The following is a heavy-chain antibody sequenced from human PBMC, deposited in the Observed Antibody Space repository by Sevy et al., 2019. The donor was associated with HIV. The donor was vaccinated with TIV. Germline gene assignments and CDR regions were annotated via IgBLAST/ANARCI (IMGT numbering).Heavy chain of an antibody. CDR3: ARVFSDYLDY. CDR1: GFTFSSYA. D-gene: IGHD6-19*01. V-gene: IGHV3-30-3*01. J-gene: IGHJ4*02. Sequence: GGSLRLSCAASGFTFSSYAMHWVRQAPGKGLGWVAVISYDGSIKYYADSVKGRFTISRDNSKNTLYLQMNSLRAEDTAVYYCARVFSDYLDYWGQGTLVTVSS. CDR2: ISYDGSIK.